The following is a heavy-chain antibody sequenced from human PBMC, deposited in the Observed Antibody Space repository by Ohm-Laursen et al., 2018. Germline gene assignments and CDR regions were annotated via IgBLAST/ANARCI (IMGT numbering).Heavy chain of an antibody. CDR3: ARMGPQQPHWYFDL. J-gene: IGHJ2*01. CDR1: GYTLTSYY. D-gene: IGHD1/OR15-1a*01. V-gene: IGHV1-8*02. CDR2: MNPNSGNT. Sequence: ASVKVSCKASGYTLTSYYMHWVRQAPGQGLEWMGWMNPNSGNTGYAQKFQGRVTTTRNTSINTAYMELSSLRSEDTAVYYCARMGPQQPHWYFDLWGRGTLDTVSS.